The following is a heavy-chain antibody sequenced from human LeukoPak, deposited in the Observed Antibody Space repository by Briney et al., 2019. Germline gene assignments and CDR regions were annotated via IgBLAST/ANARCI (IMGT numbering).Heavy chain of an antibody. CDR1: GFTFSDYY. V-gene: IGHV3-11*06. J-gene: IGHJ4*02. D-gene: IGHD1/OR15-1a*01. CDR3: ARDRTSPFDY. Sequence: GGSLRLSCAASGFTFSDYYMSWIRQAPGKGLEWVSCISSGSSYTDYADSVKGRFTISRDNARNTVYLRMNNLRAEDTAVYYCARDRTSPFDYWGQGTLVTVSS. CDR2: ISSGSSYT.